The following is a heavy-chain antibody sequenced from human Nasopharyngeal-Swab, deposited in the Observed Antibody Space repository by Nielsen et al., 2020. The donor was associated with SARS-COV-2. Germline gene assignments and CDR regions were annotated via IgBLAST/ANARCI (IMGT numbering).Heavy chain of an antibody. Sequence: GESLKISCAASGFTFSSYGMNWVRQAPGKGLEWVSSISSSSSYIYYADSVKGRFTISRDNAKNSLYLQMNSLRAEDTAVYYCARSSPKTKGMHDYWGQGTLVTVSS. D-gene: IGHD1-7*01. J-gene: IGHJ4*02. V-gene: IGHV3-21*01. CDR1: GFTFSSYG. CDR2: ISSSSSYI. CDR3: ARSSPKTKGMHDY.